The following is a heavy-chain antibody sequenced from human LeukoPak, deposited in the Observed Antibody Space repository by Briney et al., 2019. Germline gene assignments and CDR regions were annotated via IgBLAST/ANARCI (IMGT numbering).Heavy chain of an antibody. CDR1: GFTLSSYD. V-gene: IGHV3-13*01. Sequence: GGSLRLSCAASGFTLSSYDMHWVRQATGKGLEWVSAIGTAGDTYYPGSVKGRFTISRENAKNSLYLQMNSLRAGDTAVYYCARDRSYYGSGSYWYYGMDVWGQGTTVTVSS. J-gene: IGHJ6*02. CDR2: IGTAGDT. D-gene: IGHD3-10*01. CDR3: ARDRSYYGSGSYWYYGMDV.